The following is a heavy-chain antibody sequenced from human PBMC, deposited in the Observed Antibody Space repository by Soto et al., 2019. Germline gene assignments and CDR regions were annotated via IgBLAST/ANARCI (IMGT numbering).Heavy chain of an antibody. CDR2: ISYDGSNK. CDR1: GFTFSSYA. J-gene: IGHJ5*02. CDR3: ASEYSTSPPFNWFDP. Sequence: GGSLRLSCAASGFTFSSYAMHWVRQAPGKGLEWVAVISYDGSNKYYADSVKGRFTISRDNSKNTPYLEMNSLRPEDTAVYYCASEYSTSPPFNWFDPWGQGTLVTVSS. D-gene: IGHD6-6*01. V-gene: IGHV3-30-3*01.